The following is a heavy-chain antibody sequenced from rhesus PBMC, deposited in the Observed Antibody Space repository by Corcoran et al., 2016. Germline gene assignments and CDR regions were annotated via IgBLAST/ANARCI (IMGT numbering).Heavy chain of an antibody. CDR2: ISVSSGRT. J-gene: IGHJ4*01. CDR1: GGSISSSNW. Sequence: QVQLQESGPGLVKPSETLSLTCAVSGGSISSSNWWSWLRPPPGKGLEWFGYISVSSGRTYYNPSRKSRVTSSTDTSKNQFALKLSSVTAADTAVYYCAARSSWSGYWGQGVLVTVSS. D-gene: IGHD6-13*01. V-gene: IGHV4-65*01. CDR3: AARSSWSGY.